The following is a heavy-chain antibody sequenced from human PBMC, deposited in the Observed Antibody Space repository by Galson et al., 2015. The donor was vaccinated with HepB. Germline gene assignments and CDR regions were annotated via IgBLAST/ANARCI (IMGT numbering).Heavy chain of an antibody. CDR1: GFTFSSYA. Sequence: SLRLSCAASGFTFSSYAMHWVRQAPGKGLEWVAVILYDGSNKYYADSVKGRFTISRDNSKKTLYLQMNSLRAEDTAIYYCARDELEQHLGPFDYWGQGTLVSVSS. D-gene: IGHD6-13*01. CDR2: ILYDGSNK. V-gene: IGHV3-30-3*01. CDR3: ARDELEQHLGPFDY. J-gene: IGHJ4*02.